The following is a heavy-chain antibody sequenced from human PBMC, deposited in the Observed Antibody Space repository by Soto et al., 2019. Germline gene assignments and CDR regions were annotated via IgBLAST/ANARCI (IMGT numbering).Heavy chain of an antibody. D-gene: IGHD6-6*01. CDR1: GFTFDDYA. CDR2: ISWNSGSI. J-gene: IGHJ4*02. V-gene: IGHV3-9*01. Sequence: GGSLRLSCAASGFTFDDYAMHWVRQAPGKGLEWVSGISWNSGSIGYADSVKGRFTISRDNAKNSLYLQMNSLRAEDTALYYCAKGYSSSSGPHFDYWGQGTLVTVSS. CDR3: AKGYSSSSGPHFDY.